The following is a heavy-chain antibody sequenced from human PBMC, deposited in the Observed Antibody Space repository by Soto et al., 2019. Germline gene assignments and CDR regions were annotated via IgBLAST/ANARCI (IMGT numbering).Heavy chain of an antibody. V-gene: IGHV1-46*01. CDR1: GYIFTSYY. CDR2: IDPTRGST. D-gene: IGHD3-22*01. J-gene: IGHJ4*02. Sequence: ASVKVSCKTSGYIFTSYYIHWVRQAPGQGLDWMGIIDPTRGSTNYAQKFQGRVSMTRDTSTNTVYMDLSSLRSEDTAVYYCARFLLYSGYYFDYWGQGTLVTVSS. CDR3: ARFLLYSGYYFDY.